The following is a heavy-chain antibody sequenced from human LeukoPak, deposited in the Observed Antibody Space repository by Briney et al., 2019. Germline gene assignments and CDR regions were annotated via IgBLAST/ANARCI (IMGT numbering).Heavy chain of an antibody. CDR2: INSDGSST. Sequence: GGSLRLSCAASGFTFSSYWMHWVRQAPGKGLVWVSRINSDGSSTSYADSVKGRFTISRDNAKNSLYLQMNSLRAEDTAVYYCARDYVWGSYRPPGYWGQGTLVTVSS. J-gene: IGHJ4*02. CDR3: ARDYVWGSYRPPGY. CDR1: GFTFSSYW. D-gene: IGHD3-16*02. V-gene: IGHV3-74*01.